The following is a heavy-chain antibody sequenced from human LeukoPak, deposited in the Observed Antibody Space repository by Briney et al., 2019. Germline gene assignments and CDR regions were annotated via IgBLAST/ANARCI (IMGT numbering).Heavy chain of an antibody. V-gene: IGHV3-74*01. CDR1: GFTFSRHW. CDR2: ISLDGSTT. CDR3: GSSEDGYIDY. J-gene: IGHJ4*02. Sequence: GGSLRLSCAGSGFTFSRHWMHWVRHARGKGLVWVSRISLDGSTTLYSDCVRGRFTIYRENAKNTVYMQMKSLGAEDTAVYYCGSSEDGYIDYWGQGTRVSVS. D-gene: IGHD5-24*01.